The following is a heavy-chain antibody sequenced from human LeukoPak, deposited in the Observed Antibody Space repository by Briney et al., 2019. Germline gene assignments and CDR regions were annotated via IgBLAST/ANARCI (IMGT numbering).Heavy chain of an antibody. CDR3: ARVSNSGYNSRGAFDI. V-gene: IGHV4-59*01. J-gene: IGHJ3*02. CDR2: IYYSGST. Sequence: NPSETLSLTCTVSGASISTYYWSWIRQPPGKGLEWIGYIYYSGSTNYNPSLKSRVTISVDTSKNQFSLKLSSVTAADTAVYYCARVSNSGYNSRGAFDIWGQGTMVTVSS. D-gene: IGHD3-22*01. CDR1: GASISTYY.